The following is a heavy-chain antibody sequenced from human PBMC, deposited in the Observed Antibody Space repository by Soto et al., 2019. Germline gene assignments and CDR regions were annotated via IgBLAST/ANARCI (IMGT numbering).Heavy chain of an antibody. CDR2: INAGNGNT. D-gene: IGHD3-16*01. CDR3: ARGSRSFGTTFDI. V-gene: IGHV1-3*01. CDR1: GYTFTSYA. Sequence: ASVKVSCKASGYTFTSYAMHWVRQAPGQRLEWMGWINAGNGNTKYSQKFQGRVTITRDTSASTAYMELSSLRSEDTAVYYCARGSRSFGTTFDIWGQGTMVTVSS. J-gene: IGHJ3*02.